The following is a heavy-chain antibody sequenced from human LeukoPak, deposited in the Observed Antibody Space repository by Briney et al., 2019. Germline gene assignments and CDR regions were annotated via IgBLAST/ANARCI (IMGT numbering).Heavy chain of an antibody. J-gene: IGHJ6*03. Sequence: SETLSLTCTVSGGSISSYYWSWIRHPAGKGLGWIGRFYTSGSTNYSPSLKSRVTISVDTSKNQFSLKLSSVTAADTAVYYCAREDVKTNYYYYYMDVWGKGTTVTVSS. D-gene: IGHD1/OR15-1a*01. CDR3: AREDVKTNYYYYYMDV. CDR2: FYTSGST. V-gene: IGHV4-4*07. CDR1: GGSISSYY.